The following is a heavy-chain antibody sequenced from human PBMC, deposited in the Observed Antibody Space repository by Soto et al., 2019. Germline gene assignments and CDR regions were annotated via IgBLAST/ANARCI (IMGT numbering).Heavy chain of an antibody. CDR3: ATYGVATTGGFDY. CDR2: ISSSSTI. D-gene: IGHD3-3*01. V-gene: IGHV3-48*01. Sequence: EVQLVESGGGLVQPGGSLRLSCAASGFTFSSYSMNWVRQAPGKGLEWVSYISSSSTIYYADSVKGRFTISRDNAKNSLYLQMNSLRAEDTAVYYCATYGVATTGGFDYWGQGTLVTVSS. CDR1: GFTFSSYS. J-gene: IGHJ4*02.